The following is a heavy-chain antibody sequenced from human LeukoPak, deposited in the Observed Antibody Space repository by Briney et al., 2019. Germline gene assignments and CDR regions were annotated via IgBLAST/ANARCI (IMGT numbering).Heavy chain of an antibody. CDR2: MSANSGNT. D-gene: IGHD2-21*02. CDR3: VRTPPKGDIDY. V-gene: IGHV1-8*01. CDR1: GYTFINYD. J-gene: IGHJ4*02. Sequence: GASVKVSCKNSGYTFINYDINWIRQAPGQGLEWLGWMSANSGNTGYAQKFQGRVTMTRTTSISTAFMELSRLTFEDTAVYYCVRTPPKGDIDYWGQGTLVTVSS.